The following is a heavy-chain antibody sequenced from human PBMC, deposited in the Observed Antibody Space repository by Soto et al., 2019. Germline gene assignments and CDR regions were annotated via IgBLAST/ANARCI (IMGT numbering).Heavy chain of an antibody. CDR2: INSDGSST. J-gene: IGHJ4*02. D-gene: IGHD6-13*01. V-gene: IGHV3-74*01. CDR1: GFTFSSYW. CDR3: VRDVYSSSWYFDY. Sequence: GGSLRLSCAASGFTFSSYWMHWVRQAPGKGLVWVSRINSDGSSTSYADSVKGRFTISRDNAKNTLYLQMNSLRAEDTAVYYCVRDVYSSSWYFDYWGQGTLVTVSS.